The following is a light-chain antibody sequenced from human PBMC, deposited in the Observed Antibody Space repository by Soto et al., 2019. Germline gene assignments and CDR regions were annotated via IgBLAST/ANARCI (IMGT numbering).Light chain of an antibody. CDR3: QQSYSTPTWT. CDR2: GAF. CDR1: QSISNY. Sequence: DIQMTQSPSSLSASVGDRVTITCRASQSISNYLNWYQQKPGKAPKLLIYGAFSLQSGVPSRFSGSGSGTYFTLAISSLQPEDFATYYCQQSYSTPTWTFGQGTKVEIK. V-gene: IGKV1-39*01. J-gene: IGKJ1*01.